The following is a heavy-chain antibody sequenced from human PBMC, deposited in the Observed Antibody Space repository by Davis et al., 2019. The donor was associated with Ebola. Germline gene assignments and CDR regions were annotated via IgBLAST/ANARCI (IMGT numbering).Heavy chain of an antibody. CDR1: GGSIISISSY. CDR2: IYYSGIT. V-gene: IGHV4-39*01. D-gene: IGHD3-3*01. Sequence: MPSDTLSPTFTVSGGSIISISSYWGWIRQPPRKGLDWIRSIYYSGITYYNPSLTSRVTISVDTSKNQFSLKLRSVTAADTAVYYCARQGWSGYSLRHWLDPWGRGTLVTVSS. J-gene: IGHJ5*02. CDR3: ARQGWSGYSLRHWLDP.